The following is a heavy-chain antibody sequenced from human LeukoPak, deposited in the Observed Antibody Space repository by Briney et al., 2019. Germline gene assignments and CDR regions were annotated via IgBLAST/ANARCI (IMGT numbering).Heavy chain of an antibody. CDR1: GGTFSSYA. J-gene: IGHJ3*02. CDR3: ARDRRWLRLGKTDAFDI. Sequence: SVKVSCKASGGTFSSYAISWVRPAPGQGLEWMGRIIPILGIANYAQKFQGRVTITADKSTSTAYMELSSLRSEDTAVYYCARDRRWLRLGKTDAFDIWGQGTMVTVSS. V-gene: IGHV1-69*04. D-gene: IGHD5-12*01. CDR2: IIPILGIA.